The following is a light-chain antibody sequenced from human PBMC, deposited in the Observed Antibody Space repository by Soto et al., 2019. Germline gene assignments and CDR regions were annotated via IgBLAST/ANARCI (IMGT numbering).Light chain of an antibody. V-gene: IGLV2-8*01. CDR2: EVY. Sequence: QSAPTQPPSASGSPGQRVTFSCTGTSSDVGGYNYVSWYQQYPGKAPKLMIYEVYKRHSGVPDRFSGSKSGNTASLTVSGLQPEDEADYYCSAYAGSSTWVFGGGTKLTVL. J-gene: IGLJ2*01. CDR1: SSDVGGYNY. CDR3: SAYAGSSTWV.